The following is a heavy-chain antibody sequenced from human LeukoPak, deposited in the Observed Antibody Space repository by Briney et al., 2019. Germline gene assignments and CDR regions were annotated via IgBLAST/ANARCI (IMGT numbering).Heavy chain of an antibody. CDR2: ISGSGDNT. V-gene: IGHV3-23*01. J-gene: IGHJ4*02. CDR3: AGRGSGSYFDY. Sequence: GGSLRLSCAASGFTFSNYAMSWVRQAPGKGLEWVSAISGSGDNTYYADSVKGRFTVSRDNSKNTLYLQMNSLRAEDTAVYYCAGRGSGSYFDYWGQGTLVTVSS. D-gene: IGHD3-10*01. CDR1: GFTFSNYA.